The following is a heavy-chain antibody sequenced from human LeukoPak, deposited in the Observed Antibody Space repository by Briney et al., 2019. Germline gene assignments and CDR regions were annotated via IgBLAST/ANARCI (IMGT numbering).Heavy chain of an antibody. Sequence: SETLSLTCAVSGGSISTYFWSWIRQPTGKGLEWIGYIYYSGNTNYNPSLKSRVTISVDTSKNQFSLKLSPVTAADTAVYYCARYRRLGYYDSSGYSHDAFDIWGQGTMVTVSS. D-gene: IGHD3-22*01. V-gene: IGHV4-59*08. CDR1: GGSISTYF. CDR3: ARYRRLGYYDSSGYSHDAFDI. CDR2: IYYSGNT. J-gene: IGHJ3*02.